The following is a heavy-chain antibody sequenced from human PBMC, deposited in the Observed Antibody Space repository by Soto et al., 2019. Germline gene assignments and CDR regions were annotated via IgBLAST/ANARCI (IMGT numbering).Heavy chain of an antibody. CDR1: GFTFSSYA. CDR3: AKPGYSSSWYRNFDY. V-gene: IGHV3-23*01. D-gene: IGHD6-13*01. Sequence: EVQLLESGGGLVQPGGSLRLSCAASGFTFSSYAMNWVRQAPGKGLEWVSAISTSGGSTYYADSVKGRFTISRDNSKNTVYLQMNSLRAEDTALYYCAKPGYSSSWYRNFDYWGQGTLVTVSS. J-gene: IGHJ4*02. CDR2: ISTSGGST.